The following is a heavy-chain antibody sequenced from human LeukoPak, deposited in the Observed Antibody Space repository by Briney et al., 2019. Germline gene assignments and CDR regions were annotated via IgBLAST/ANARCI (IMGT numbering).Heavy chain of an antibody. D-gene: IGHD6-19*01. CDR3: AKDRGWYDY. Sequence: GGSLRLSCAASGFTVISNYMSWVRQAPGKGLEWVSLIYSGGSTYYADSVKGQFTISRDNSKNSLYLQMNSLRTEDTALYHCAKDRGWYDYWGQGTLVTVSS. J-gene: IGHJ4*02. CDR1: GFTVISNY. CDR2: IYSGGST. V-gene: IGHV3-53*05.